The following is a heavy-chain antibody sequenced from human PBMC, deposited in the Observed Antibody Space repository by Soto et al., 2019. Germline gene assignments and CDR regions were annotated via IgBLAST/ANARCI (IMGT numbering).Heavy chain of an antibody. CDR2: INTNSGNT. J-gene: IGHJ4*02. D-gene: IGHD1-26*01. CDR3: ARYNRGSCDY. Sequence: QVQLVQSGAEVKKPGASVKVSCKASGYTFTSYDINWVRQATGHGLEWMGCINTNSGNTGYAQKFQARVTMTRNASMSLSYIERRRLSCEGTPVYYSARYNRGSCDYWGQGTLVTVSS. V-gene: IGHV1-8*01. CDR1: GYTFTSYD.